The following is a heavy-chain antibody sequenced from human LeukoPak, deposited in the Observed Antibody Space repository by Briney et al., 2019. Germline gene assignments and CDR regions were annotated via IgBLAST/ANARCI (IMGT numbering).Heavy chain of an antibody. CDR1: GFTVSSNY. J-gene: IGHJ4*02. CDR2: IYSGGST. Sequence: SGGSLRLSCAASGFTVSSNYMSWVRQAPGKRLEWVSVIYSGGSTYYADSVKGRFTISRDNSKNTLYLQMNSLRAEDTAVYYCARADPAWEYYFDYWGQGTLVTVSS. V-gene: IGHV3-53*01. CDR3: ARADPAWEYYFDY. D-gene: IGHD1-26*01.